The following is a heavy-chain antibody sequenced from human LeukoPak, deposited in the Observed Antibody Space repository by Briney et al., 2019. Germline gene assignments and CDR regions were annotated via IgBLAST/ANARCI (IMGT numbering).Heavy chain of an antibody. V-gene: IGHV1-69*04. D-gene: IGHD6-13*01. Sequence: SVKVSCKASGGTFSSYAISWVRQAPGQGLEWMGRIIPILGIANYAQKFQGRVTITTDESTSTAYMELSSLRSEDTAVYYCARDGTKVDRYSSSWHNDGNWFDPWGQGTLVTVSS. CDR3: ARDGTKVDRYSSSWHNDGNWFDP. CDR2: IIPILGIA. CDR1: GGTFSSYA. J-gene: IGHJ5*02.